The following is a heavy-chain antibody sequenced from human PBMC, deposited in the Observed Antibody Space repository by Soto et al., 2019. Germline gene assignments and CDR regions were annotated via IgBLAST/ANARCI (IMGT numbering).Heavy chain of an antibody. CDR1: GYTFISYG. CDR3: ARTDTSMVTFY. CDR2: ISANNGNT. V-gene: IGHV1-18*01. D-gene: IGHD5-18*01. Sequence: ASVTVSCKASGYTFISYGIIWVRQAPGQGLEWLGWISANNGNTKYAQSFQGRVSMSTDASTNTAYMELRSLTSDDTAVYYCARTDTSMVTFYWGQGTLVTVSS. J-gene: IGHJ4*02.